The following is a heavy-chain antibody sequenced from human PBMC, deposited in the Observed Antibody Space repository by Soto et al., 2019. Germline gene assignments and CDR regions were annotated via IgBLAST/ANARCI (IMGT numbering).Heavy chain of an antibody. J-gene: IGHJ6*03. CDR2: IIPIFGTA. CDR3: ARVVGYYYYYMDV. Sequence: ASVKVSCKASGGTFSSYAISWVRQAPGQGLEWMGGIIPIFGTANYAQKFQGRVTITADESTSTAYMELRSLRSDDTAVYYCARVVGYYYYYMDVWGKGTTVTVSS. CDR1: GGTFSSYA. V-gene: IGHV1-69*13.